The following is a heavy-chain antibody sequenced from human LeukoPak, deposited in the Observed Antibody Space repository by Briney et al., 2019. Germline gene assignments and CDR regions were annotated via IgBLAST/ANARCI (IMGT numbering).Heavy chain of an antibody. V-gene: IGHV3-23*01. CDR1: GFNFSSYA. CDR3: VSPVRDY. Sequence: QPGGSLRLSCAASGFNFSSYALTWVRQAPGKGLEWVSTITGSGGSTYYADSVKGRFTISRDNSKNTLYLQMNSLRAEDTAVYYCVSPVRDYWGQGTLVTVSS. CDR2: ITGSGGST. J-gene: IGHJ4*02.